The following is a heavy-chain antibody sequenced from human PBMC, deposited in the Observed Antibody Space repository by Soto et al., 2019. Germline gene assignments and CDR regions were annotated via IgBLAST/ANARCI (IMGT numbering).Heavy chain of an antibody. CDR3: ANDPPFADVPAAMPGSPAFDY. D-gene: IGHD2-2*01. CDR2: ISGSGGST. Sequence: EVQLLESGGGLVQPGGSLRLSCAASGFTFSSYAMSWVRQAPGKGLEWVSAISGSGGSTYYADSVKGRFTISRDNSKNTLYLQMNSLRAEYTAVYYCANDPPFADVPAAMPGSPAFDYWGQGTLVTVSS. J-gene: IGHJ4*02. CDR1: GFTFSSYA. V-gene: IGHV3-23*01.